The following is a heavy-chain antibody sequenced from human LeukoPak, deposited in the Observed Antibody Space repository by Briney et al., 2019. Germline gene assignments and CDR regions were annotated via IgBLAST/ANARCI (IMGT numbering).Heavy chain of an antibody. CDR2: VDPNSEGT. CDR1: GYTFTDCY. J-gene: IGHJ6*02. D-gene: IGHD3-3*01. V-gene: IGHV1-2*02. CDR3: ARVRSFYYGMDV. Sequence: ASVKVSCKASGYTFTDCYIHWVRQVPGQGLEWMGWVDPNSEGTNYAQKFQGRVTMTRDTSISTAYMELSRLRSDDTAVYYCARVRSFYYGMDVWGQGTTVTVSS.